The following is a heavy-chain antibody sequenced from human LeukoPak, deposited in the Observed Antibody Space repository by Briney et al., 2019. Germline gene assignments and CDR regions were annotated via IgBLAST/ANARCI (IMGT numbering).Heavy chain of an antibody. D-gene: IGHD3-10*01. Sequence: GGSLRLSCVASGFTVSSNYMSWVRQAPGKGLEWVSVIYSGGSTYYADSAKGRFTISRDNSKNTLYLQMNSLRAEDTAVYYCASGSGSYRTPYYYMDVWGTGTTVTVSS. J-gene: IGHJ6*03. CDR2: IYSGGST. V-gene: IGHV3-53*01. CDR1: GFTVSSNY. CDR3: ASGSGSYRTPYYYMDV.